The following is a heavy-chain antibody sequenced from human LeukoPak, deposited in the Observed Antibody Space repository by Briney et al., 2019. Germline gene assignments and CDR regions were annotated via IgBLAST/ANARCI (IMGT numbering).Heavy chain of an antibody. CDR3: AKDNYHSSSFLNWFDP. CDR2: ISGSGGST. Sequence: GGSLRLSCAASGYTFSSYATSWVPRARGRGGEGVSAISGSGGSTYYADSVKGRFTISRDNSKNTLYLQMNSLRAEDTAVYYCAKDNYHSSSFLNWFDPWGQGTLVTVSS. CDR1: GYTFSSYA. D-gene: IGHD6-13*01. J-gene: IGHJ5*02. V-gene: IGHV3-23*01.